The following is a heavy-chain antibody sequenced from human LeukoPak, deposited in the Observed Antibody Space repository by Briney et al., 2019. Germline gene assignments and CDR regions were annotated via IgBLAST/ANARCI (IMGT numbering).Heavy chain of an antibody. CDR2: ISPSTGDT. J-gene: IGHJ4*02. D-gene: IGHD6-19*01. CDR1: GYTFTSYY. CDR3: ANGLGSSGWNFDY. V-gene: IGHV1-2*02. Sequence: AASVKVSCKASGYTFTSYYIYWVRQAPGQGLEWMGWISPSTGDTNSAQRFQGRLTMTRDTSISTAYMELSRLTSDDTAVYYCANGLGSSGWNFDYWGQGTLVTVSS.